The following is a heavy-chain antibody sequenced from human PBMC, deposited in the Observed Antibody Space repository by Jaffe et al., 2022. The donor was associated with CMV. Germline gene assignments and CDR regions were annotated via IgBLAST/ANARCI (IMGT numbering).Heavy chain of an antibody. V-gene: IGHV3-23*01. CDR2: ISGSGGST. CDR3: ASRYYYDSSGYSDY. D-gene: IGHD3-22*01. Sequence: EVQLLESGGGLVQPGGSLRLSCAASGFTFSSYAMSWVRQAPGKGLEWVSAISGSGGSTYYADSVKGRFTISRDNSKNTLYLQMNSLRAEDTAVYYCASRYYYDSSGYSDYWGQGTLVTVSS. J-gene: IGHJ4*02. CDR1: GFTFSSYA.